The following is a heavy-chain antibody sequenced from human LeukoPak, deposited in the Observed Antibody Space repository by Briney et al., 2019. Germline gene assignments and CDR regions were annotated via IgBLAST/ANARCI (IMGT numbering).Heavy chain of an antibody. D-gene: IGHD3-3*01. CDR1: GGSISSSSLY. Sequence: PSETLSLTCTVSGGSISSSSLYWGWIRQPPGKGLEWIGTIYYSGNTYYSPSLKSRVTISVDTSKNQFSLKLSSVTAADTAVYYCASYDFWSGSYYFDYWGQGTPVTVSS. V-gene: IGHV4-39*01. J-gene: IGHJ4*02. CDR3: ASYDFWSGSYYFDY. CDR2: IYYSGNT.